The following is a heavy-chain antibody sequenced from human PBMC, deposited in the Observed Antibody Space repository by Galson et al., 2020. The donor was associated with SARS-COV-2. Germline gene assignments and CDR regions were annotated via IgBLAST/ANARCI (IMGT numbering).Heavy chain of an antibody. D-gene: IGHD3-10*01. CDR2: INHSGST. J-gene: IGHJ5*02. Sequence: SETLSLTCAVYGGSFSGYYWSWIRQPPGKGLEWIGEINHSGSTNYNPSLKSRVTISVDTSKNQFSLKLSSVTAADTAVYYCARVVLLWFGIITVGWFDPCGQGTLVTVSS. V-gene: IGHV4-34*01. CDR3: ARVVLLWFGIITVGWFDP. CDR1: GGSFSGYY.